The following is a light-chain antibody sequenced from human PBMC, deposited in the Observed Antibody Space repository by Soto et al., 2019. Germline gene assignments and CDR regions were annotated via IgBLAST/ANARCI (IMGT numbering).Light chain of an antibody. CDR1: QGISSA. J-gene: IGKJ3*01. Sequence: AIQLTQSPSSLSASVGDRVTITCRASQGISSALAWYQQKPGKAPKLLIYDASSLESGVPSTFSGSGSVTDFTLTISSLQPEDFATYYCQQFNSYPLFGPGTKVDIK. CDR3: QQFNSYPL. V-gene: IGKV1-13*02. CDR2: DAS.